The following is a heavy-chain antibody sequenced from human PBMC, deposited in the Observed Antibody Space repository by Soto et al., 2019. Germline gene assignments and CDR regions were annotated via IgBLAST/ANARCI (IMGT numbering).Heavy chain of an antibody. J-gene: IGHJ6*02. Sequence: PGGSLRLSCAASGFTFSSYGMHWVRQAPGKGLEWVAVISYDGSNKYYADSVKGRFTISRDNSKNTLYLQMNSLRAEDTAVYYCAKLRGSPYDFWSEHHYYYYYGMDVWGQGTTVTVSS. CDR3: AKLRGSPYDFWSEHHYYYYYGMDV. D-gene: IGHD3-3*01. CDR2: ISYDGSNK. V-gene: IGHV3-30*18. CDR1: GFTFSSYG.